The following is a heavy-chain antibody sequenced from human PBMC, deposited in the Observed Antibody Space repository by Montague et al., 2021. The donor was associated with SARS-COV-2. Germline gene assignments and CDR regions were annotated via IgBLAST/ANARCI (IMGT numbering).Heavy chain of an antibody. CDR1: GGSITGFS. Sequence: TLSLTCAVSGGSITGFSWSWVRQPAGKGLEWIGRVTTSGTTNYXPSLRSRVTMSVDTSKNQFSLNLNSVTAADTAIYYCARTPTRPLSLDSWGQGTLVTVSS. J-gene: IGHJ4*02. V-gene: IGHV4-4*07. CDR2: VTTSGTT. D-gene: IGHD6-6*01. CDR3: ARTPTRPLSLDS.